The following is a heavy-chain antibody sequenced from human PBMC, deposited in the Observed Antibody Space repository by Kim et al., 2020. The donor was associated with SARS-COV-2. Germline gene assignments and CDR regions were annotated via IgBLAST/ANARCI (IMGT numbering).Heavy chain of an antibody. J-gene: IGHJ4*02. D-gene: IGHD2-2*01. CDR1: GGTFSSHA. Sequence: SVKVSCKASGGTFSSHAISWVRQAPGQGLEWMGGIIPVFGTPNSAPRFEGRITITADESTSTTSMELRSLRSEDTAVYYCAKMPYWGQGTLVTVSA. CDR2: IIPVFGTP. CDR3: AKMPY. V-gene: IGHV1-69*13.